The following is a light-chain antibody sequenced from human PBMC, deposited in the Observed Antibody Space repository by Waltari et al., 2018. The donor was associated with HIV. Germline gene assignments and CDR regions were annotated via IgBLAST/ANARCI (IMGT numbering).Light chain of an antibody. J-gene: IGLJ2*01. V-gene: IGLV1-40*01. CDR3: QSYDSSLSGSV. CDR1: SSNNGPRFD. Sequence: SVLTQPPSVSGAPGQRVTISCTGRSSNNGPRFDLPWSQQLPGTAPKLLIDGNNNRTSGVPDRFSGSKSGTSASLAITVLQAEDEADDYCQSYDSSLSGSVFGGGTKLTVL. CDR2: GNN.